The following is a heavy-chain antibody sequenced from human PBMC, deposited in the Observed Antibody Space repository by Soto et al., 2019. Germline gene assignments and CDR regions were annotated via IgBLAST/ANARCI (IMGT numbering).Heavy chain of an antibody. CDR3: AKDGYYDSSGYYHDAFDI. J-gene: IGHJ3*02. D-gene: IGHD3-22*01. CDR1: GFTISSHA. Sequence: PGGSLRLSCAASGFTISSHAMSWVRQAPGKGLEWVSAISGSGGSTYYADSVKGRFTISRDNSKNTLYLQMNSLRAEDTAVYYCAKDGYYDSSGYYHDAFDIWGQGTMVTVSS. CDR2: ISGSGGST. V-gene: IGHV3-23*01.